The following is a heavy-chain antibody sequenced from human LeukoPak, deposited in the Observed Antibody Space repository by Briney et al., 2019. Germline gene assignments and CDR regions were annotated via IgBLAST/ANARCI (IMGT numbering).Heavy chain of an antibody. D-gene: IGHD3-22*01. CDR3: ARDPSGGYYYDSSGYYYT. Sequence: GGSLRLSCVASGFTFSSYAMHWVRQAPGKGLEWVAVISYDGSNKYYADSVKGRFTISGDNSKNTLYLQMNSLRAEDTAVHYCARDPSGGYYYDSSGYYYTWGQGTLVTVSS. V-gene: IGHV3-30-3*01. CDR1: GFTFSSYA. CDR2: ISYDGSNK. J-gene: IGHJ5*02.